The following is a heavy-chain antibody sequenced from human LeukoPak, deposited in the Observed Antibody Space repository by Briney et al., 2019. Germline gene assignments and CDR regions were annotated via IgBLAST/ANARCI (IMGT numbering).Heavy chain of an antibody. CDR1: GFMFYDYG. CDR2: INWNGGRT. D-gene: IGHD3-22*01. CDR3: VKDRDPYSSGSWDS. V-gene: IGHV3-20*04. J-gene: IGHJ1*01. Sequence: GGSLRLSCAASGFMFYDYGMSWVRQAPGKGLEWGSGINWNGGRTDYAESVKGRFTTSRDNSTNTFSLQMNSLRPEDTAMYFCVKDRDPYSSGSWDSWGQGTLVIVSS.